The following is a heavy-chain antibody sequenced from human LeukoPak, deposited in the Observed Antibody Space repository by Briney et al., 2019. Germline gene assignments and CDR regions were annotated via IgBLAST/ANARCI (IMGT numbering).Heavy chain of an antibody. CDR3: ARGPLVEWLLTRDYYYYYYMDV. V-gene: IGHV1-8*01. J-gene: IGHJ6*03. Sequence: ASVKVSCKASGYTFTSYDINWVRQATGQGLEWMGWMNPNSGNTGYAQKFQGRVTMTRNTSISTAYMELSSLRSEDTAVYYCARGPLVEWLLTRDYYYYYYMDVWGKGTTVTISS. CDR1: GYTFTSYD. D-gene: IGHD3-3*01. CDR2: MNPNSGNT.